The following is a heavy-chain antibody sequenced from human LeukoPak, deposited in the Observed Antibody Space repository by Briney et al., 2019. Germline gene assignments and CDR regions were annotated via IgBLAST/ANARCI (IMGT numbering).Heavy chain of an antibody. CDR3: ARARRTVTRPNDDAFDI. D-gene: IGHD4-17*01. CDR2: INHSGST. CDR1: GGSFSGYY. J-gene: IGHJ3*02. Sequence: SETLSLTCAVYGGSFSGYYWSWIRQPPGKGLEWIGEINHSGSTNYNPSLKSRVTISVDTSKNQFSLKLNSVTPEDTAVYYCARARRTVTRPNDDAFDIWGQGTMVTVSS. V-gene: IGHV4-34*01.